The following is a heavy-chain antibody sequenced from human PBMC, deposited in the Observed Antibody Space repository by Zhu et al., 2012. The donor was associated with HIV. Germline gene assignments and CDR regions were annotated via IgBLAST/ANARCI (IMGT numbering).Heavy chain of an antibody. CDR1: GGSIANKY. J-gene: IGHJ4*01. Sequence: QVQLQESGPGLLRPSQTLSVTCTVSGGSIANKYWGWIRQPPGKGLEWIGYIYSSGTTNYNPSLKSRVTISIDTSKNRFSLTLTSPTAADTAVYYCAREGQRLGNDVWGQGTLVTVSS. V-gene: IGHV4-4*09. CDR2: IYSSGTT. CDR3: AREGQRLGNDV. D-gene: IGHD1-1*01.